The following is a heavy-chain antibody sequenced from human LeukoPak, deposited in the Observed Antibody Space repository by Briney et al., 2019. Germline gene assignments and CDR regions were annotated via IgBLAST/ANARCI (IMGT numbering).Heavy chain of an antibody. CDR2: ISGSGGST. V-gene: IGHV3-23*01. CDR1: GFTFSSYE. D-gene: IGHD1-26*01. CDR3: AKPRGSYFDGY. J-gene: IGHJ4*02. Sequence: PGGSLRLSCAASGFTFSSYEMNWVRQAPGKGLEWVSAISGSGGSTYYADSVKGRFTISRDNSKNTLYLQMNSLRAEDTAVYYCAKPRGSYFDGYWGQGTLVTVSS.